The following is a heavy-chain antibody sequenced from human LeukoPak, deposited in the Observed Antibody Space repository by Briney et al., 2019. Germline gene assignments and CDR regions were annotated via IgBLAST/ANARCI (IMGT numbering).Heavy chain of an antibody. V-gene: IGHV3-23*01. Sequence: GGSLGLSCVASEYTFSNYAMSWARQAPGKGLEWVSSIDSGGGSTYYADSVKGRFTISRDNAKNTLYLQMNSLSAEDTALYYCARGTGYYYNSGGYYFDYWGQGTLVTVSS. D-gene: IGHD3-10*01. J-gene: IGHJ4*02. CDR2: IDSGGGST. CDR3: ARGTGYYYNSGGYYFDY. CDR1: EYTFSNYA.